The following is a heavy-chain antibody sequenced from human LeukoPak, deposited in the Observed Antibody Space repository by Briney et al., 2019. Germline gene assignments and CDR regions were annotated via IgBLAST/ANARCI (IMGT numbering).Heavy chain of an antibody. Sequence: GGSLRLSCAASGFTFSSYGMLWVRQAPGKGLEWVAFIRYDGSNKYYADSVKGRFTISRDNSKNTLYLQMNSLRAEDTAVYYCARRGGSTNYDAFDIWGQGTMVTVSS. J-gene: IGHJ3*02. CDR1: GFTFSSYG. CDR3: ARRGGSTNYDAFDI. CDR2: IRYDGSNK. D-gene: IGHD2-2*01. V-gene: IGHV3-30*02.